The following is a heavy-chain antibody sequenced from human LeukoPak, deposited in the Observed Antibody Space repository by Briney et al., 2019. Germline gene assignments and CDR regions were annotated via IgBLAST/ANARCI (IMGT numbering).Heavy chain of an antibody. Sequence: SETLSLTCPLSGGSISRGGDYWSWTRQLPGKSLEWIVYLYHCGSTYHHPSLKCRVSISVDKSIKQLSLSLLSVPPAHAGVYFCARNRTLMSGVAYYSYFGIDGWGQARTVFVSS. D-gene: IGHD3-16*01. CDR1: GGSISRGGDY. CDR3: ARNRTLMSGVAYYSYFGIDG. J-gene: IGHJ6*02. V-gene: IGHV4-31*02. CDR2: LYHCGST.